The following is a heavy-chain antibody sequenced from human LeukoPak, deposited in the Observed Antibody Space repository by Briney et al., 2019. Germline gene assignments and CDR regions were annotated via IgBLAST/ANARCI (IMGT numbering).Heavy chain of an antibody. Sequence: PGGSLRLSCAASGFSFSSYSMKWVRQAPGKGLEWVSSISSSSNYIYYADSVKGRFTISRDNAKNSLYLQMNSLRVEDTAVYYCARAGVRGVLLPVDYWGQGTLVTVSS. CDR2: ISSSSNYI. CDR3: ARAGVRGVLLPVDY. J-gene: IGHJ4*02. V-gene: IGHV3-21*01. D-gene: IGHD3-10*01. CDR1: GFSFSSYS.